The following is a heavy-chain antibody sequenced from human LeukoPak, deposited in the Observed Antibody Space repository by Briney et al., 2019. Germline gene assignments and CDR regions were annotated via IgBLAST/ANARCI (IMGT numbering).Heavy chain of an antibody. CDR2: SYYSGST. J-gene: IGHJ5*02. Sequence: SETLSLTCTVSGGSISSYYWSWIRQPPGKGLGWIGFSYYSGSTNYNPSRRGRVTISVDTSKNQFSLKLSPVTAADTAVYYCAKLPSSSWLNWFDPWGQGTRVTVSS. V-gene: IGHV4-59*01. D-gene: IGHD6-13*01. CDR3: AKLPSSSWLNWFDP. CDR1: GGSISSYY.